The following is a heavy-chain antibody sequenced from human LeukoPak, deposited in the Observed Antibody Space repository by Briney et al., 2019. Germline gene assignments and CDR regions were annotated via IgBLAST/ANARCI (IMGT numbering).Heavy chain of an antibody. D-gene: IGHD5-12*01. CDR1: GYTLTSYD. J-gene: IGHJ6*03. CDR2: MNPNSGNT. V-gene: IGHV1-8*03. Sequence: ASVRVSCKASGYTLTSYDINWVRQAPGQGLEWMGWMNPNSGNTVYAQKFQGRVTITRNTSISTAYMELSSLRSEDTAVYYCARGFRLRVVATIVYYYYMDVWGKGTTVTVSS. CDR3: ARGFRLRVVATIVYYYYMDV.